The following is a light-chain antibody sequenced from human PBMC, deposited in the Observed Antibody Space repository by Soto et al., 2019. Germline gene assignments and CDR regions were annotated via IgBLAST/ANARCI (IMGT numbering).Light chain of an antibody. V-gene: IGLV2-23*02. Sequence: QSALTQPASVSGSPGQSITISCTGANSDIGSFDLVSWYQQHPGEVPRLMIYEVSKRPSGVSNRFSGSKSGNTASLTISGLQAEDEADYYCCSYTFSSNYVFGSGTKVTVL. CDR1: NSDIGSFDL. CDR3: CSYTFSSNYV. CDR2: EVS. J-gene: IGLJ1*01.